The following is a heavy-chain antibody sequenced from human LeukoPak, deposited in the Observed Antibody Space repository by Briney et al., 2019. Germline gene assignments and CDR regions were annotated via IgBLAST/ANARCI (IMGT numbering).Heavy chain of an antibody. J-gene: IGHJ4*02. CDR2: INPSGGST. Sequence: ASVKVSCKASGYTFTDYYMHWVRQAPGQGLEWMGWINPSGGSTNYAEKFQGRVTMTRDTSTSTVYMELTSLRPEDTAVYYCARDPYGSGNYYTYFDNWGQGTLVTVSS. CDR3: ARDPYGSGNYYTYFDN. V-gene: IGHV1-46*01. D-gene: IGHD3-10*01. CDR1: GYTFTDYY.